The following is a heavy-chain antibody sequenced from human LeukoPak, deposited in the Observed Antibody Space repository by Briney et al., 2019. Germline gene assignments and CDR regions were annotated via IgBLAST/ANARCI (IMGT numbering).Heavy chain of an antibody. CDR2: IRSSSSTI. V-gene: IGHV3-48*01. J-gene: IGHJ3*02. CDR1: GFTFSNYS. Sequence: GGSLRLSCEASGFTFSNYSMNWVRQAPGKGLEWVSYIRSSSSTIYYADSVKGRFTISRDNAKNSLYLQMSSLRAEDTAVYYCARAKRNGFDIWGQGTMVTVSS. CDR3: ARAKRNGFDI.